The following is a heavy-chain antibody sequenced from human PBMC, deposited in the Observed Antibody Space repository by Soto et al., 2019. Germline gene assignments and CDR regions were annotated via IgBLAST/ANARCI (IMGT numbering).Heavy chain of an antibody. CDR2: ISSSSSYI. CDR1: GFTFSGYS. Sequence: EVQLVESGGGLVKPGGSLRLSCAASGFTFSGYSMNWVRQAPGKGLEWVSSISSSSSYIYYADSVKGRFTISRDNAKNSLYLQMNSLRAEDTAVYYCARDLNNWNDHWGQGTLVTVSS. V-gene: IGHV3-21*01. CDR3: ARDLNNWNDH. J-gene: IGHJ5*02.